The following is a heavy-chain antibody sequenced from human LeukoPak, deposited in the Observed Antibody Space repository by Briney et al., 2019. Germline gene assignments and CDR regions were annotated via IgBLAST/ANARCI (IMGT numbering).Heavy chain of an antibody. V-gene: IGHV4-38-2*01. CDR2: IYHSGST. CDR3: ARHYDGGSYTFDY. J-gene: IGHJ4*02. Sequence: SETLSLTCAVCGYSISSGYYWGWIRQPPGKGLEWIGSIYHSGSTYYNPSLKSRVTISVDTSKNQFSLKLSSVTAADTAVYYCARHYDGGSYTFDYWGQGTLVTVSS. CDR1: GYSISSGYY. D-gene: IGHD1-26*01.